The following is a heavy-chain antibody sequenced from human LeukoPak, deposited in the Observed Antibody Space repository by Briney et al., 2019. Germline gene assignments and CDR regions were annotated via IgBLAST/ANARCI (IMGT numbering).Heavy chain of an antibody. V-gene: IGHV3-7*01. CDR3: AKTVDIVATFFDY. Sequence: GGSLRLSCAASGFIFKKYWMNWVRQVPGKGLECLANIKEDGSETYYAGSVKGRFTISRDNPKNLLFLQINSLRVEDTAVYYCAKTVDIVATFFDYWGQGTLVTVSS. CDR2: IKEDGSET. J-gene: IGHJ4*02. D-gene: IGHD5-12*01. CDR1: GFIFKKYW.